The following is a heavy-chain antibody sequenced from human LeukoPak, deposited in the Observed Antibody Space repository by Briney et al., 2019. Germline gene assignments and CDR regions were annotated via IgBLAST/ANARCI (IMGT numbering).Heavy chain of an antibody. V-gene: IGHV3-21*01. CDR3: ARDQFNYYDSSGYPPAFDI. D-gene: IGHD3-22*01. Sequence: GGSLRLSCAASGFAFSSYTMNWVRQAPGKGLEWVSFISTSSSYIYYADSVKGRFTISRDNAKNSLYLQMNSLRAEDTAVYYCARDQFNYYDSSGYPPAFDIWGQGTMVTVSS. J-gene: IGHJ3*02. CDR2: ISTSSSYI. CDR1: GFAFSSYT.